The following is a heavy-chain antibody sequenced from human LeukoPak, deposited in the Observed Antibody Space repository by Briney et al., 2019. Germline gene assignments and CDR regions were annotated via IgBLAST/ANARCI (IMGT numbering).Heavy chain of an antibody. D-gene: IGHD6-6*01. Sequence: GGSLRLSCAASGFTFSSYSMNWVRQAPGKGLEWVSSISSSSSYIYYADSVKGRFTISRDNAKDSLYLQMNSLRAEDTAVYYCATSAGIAARPWGQGTLVTVSS. CDR1: GFTFSSYS. J-gene: IGHJ5*02. V-gene: IGHV3-21*01. CDR3: ATSAGIAARP. CDR2: ISSSSSYI.